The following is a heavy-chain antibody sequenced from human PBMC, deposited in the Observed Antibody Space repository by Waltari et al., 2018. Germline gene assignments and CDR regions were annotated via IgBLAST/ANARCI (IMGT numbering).Heavy chain of an antibody. Sequence: EVQLVESGGGLVQPGGSLRLSCAASGFTFSSYSMNWVRQAPGKGLEWVSYISSISGTIYYADSVKGRFTISRDNAKNSLYLQMNSLRAEDTAVYYCARDDILTGYYNFDYWGQGTLVTVSS. CDR2: ISSISGTI. D-gene: IGHD3-9*01. V-gene: IGHV3-48*04. J-gene: IGHJ4*02. CDR3: ARDDILTGYYNFDY. CDR1: GFTFSSYS.